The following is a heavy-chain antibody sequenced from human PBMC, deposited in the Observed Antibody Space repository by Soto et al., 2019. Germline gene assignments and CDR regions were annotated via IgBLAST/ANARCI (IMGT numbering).Heavy chain of an antibody. V-gene: IGHV4-59*10. Sequence: PSETLSLTCAVYVESFSGFYWSWIRKSAGKGLEWIGRIYATGTTDYNPSLKSRVMMSVDTSKKQFSLKLRSVTAADTAVYYCVRDGTKTLRDWFDPWGQGISVTVSS. CDR2: IYATGTT. D-gene: IGHD1-1*01. CDR1: VESFSGFY. CDR3: VRDGTKTLRDWFDP. J-gene: IGHJ5*02.